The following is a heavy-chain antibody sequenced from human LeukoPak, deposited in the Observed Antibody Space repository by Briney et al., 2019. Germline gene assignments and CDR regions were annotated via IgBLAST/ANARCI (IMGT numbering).Heavy chain of an antibody. V-gene: IGHV1-2*02. CDR3: ARGSSGWYVYFDY. Sequence: GASVKVSCKASGYTFTGYYIHWVRQAPGQGLEWVGWINPNSGGTNYAQNFQGRVTMTRDTSISTAYMELSRLRSDDTAVYYCARGSSGWYVYFDYWGQGTLVTVSS. CDR2: INPNSGGT. D-gene: IGHD6-19*01. J-gene: IGHJ4*02. CDR1: GYTFTGYY.